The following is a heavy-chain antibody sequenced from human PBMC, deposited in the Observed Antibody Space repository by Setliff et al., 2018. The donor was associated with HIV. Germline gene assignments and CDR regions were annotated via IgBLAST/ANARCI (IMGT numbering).Heavy chain of an antibody. J-gene: IGHJ4*02. CDR2: IDLSGSS. CDR3: ASRESSSWYADY. V-gene: IGHV4-4*02. CDR1: GGSISSSNW. Sequence: SETLSLTCAVSGGSISSSNWWSWVRQPPGKGLEWIGEIDLSGSSNYNPSLKSRVTISVDKSRNQFSLSLNSVAAADTAVYYCASRESSSWYADYWGQGTLVTVSS. D-gene: IGHD6-13*01.